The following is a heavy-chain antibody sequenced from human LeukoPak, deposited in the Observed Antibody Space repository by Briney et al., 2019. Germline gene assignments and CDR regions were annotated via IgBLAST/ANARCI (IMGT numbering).Heavy chain of an antibody. CDR2: INPNTGGT. V-gene: IGHV1-2*02. Sequence: ASVKVSCKASGYTFSAYYIQWVRQAPGQGLEWLGWINPNTGGTNYPQNFQGRASMTWDTSIRTAYMELSRLTSDDTAVYYCARHRLSGPGSASGLGGYYGMDVWGQGTTVTVSS. J-gene: IGHJ6*02. CDR3: ARHRLSGPGSASGLGGYYGMDV. CDR1: GYTFSAYY. D-gene: IGHD3-10*01.